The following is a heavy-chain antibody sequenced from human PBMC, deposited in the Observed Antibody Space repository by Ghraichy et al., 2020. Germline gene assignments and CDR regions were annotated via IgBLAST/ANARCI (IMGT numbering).Heavy chain of an antibody. J-gene: IGHJ4*02. D-gene: IGHD4-23*01. CDR1: GGSVNSGGYY. V-gene: IGHV4-61*08. CDR3: AREVGGPYFDY. CDR2: LFHTGST. Sequence: SETPSLTCTVSGGSVNSGGYYWNWIRQPPGKGMEWIGFLFHTGSTNYNPSLEGRVTISIDTYRNQFSLRLTSVTAADTAVYYCAREVGGPYFDYWGQGTLFTVSS.